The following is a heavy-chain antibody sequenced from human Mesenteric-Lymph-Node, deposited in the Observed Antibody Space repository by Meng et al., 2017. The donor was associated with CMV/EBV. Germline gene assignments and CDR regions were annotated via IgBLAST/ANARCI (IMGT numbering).Heavy chain of an antibody. V-gene: IGHV4-61*08. CDR1: GGSVSNGDQY. CDR2: MNYTGST. D-gene: IGHD6-6*01. CDR3: ARDVASSNYYYYYGMDV. J-gene: IGHJ6*02. Sequence: SETLSLTCTVSGGSVSNGDQYWRWIRQPPGKGLDYIGYMNYTGSTNYNPSLKSRVTISVDTSKNQFSLKLSSVTAADTAVYYCARDVASSNYYYYYGMDVWGQGTTVTVSS.